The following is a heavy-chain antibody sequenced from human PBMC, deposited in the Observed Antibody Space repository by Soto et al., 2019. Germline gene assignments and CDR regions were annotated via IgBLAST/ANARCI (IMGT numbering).Heavy chain of an antibody. CDR1: GGSISSYY. CDR2: IYHSGST. J-gene: IGHJ6*02. D-gene: IGHD1-26*01. CDR3: ARTLIVGATYYYGMDV. V-gene: IGHV4-59*01. Sequence: SETLSLTCTVSGGSISSYYWSCIRQPPGKGPEWIGYIYHSGSTNYNPSLKSRVTISVDTSKNQFSLKLSSVTAADTAVYYCARTLIVGATYYYGMDVWGQGTTVTVSS.